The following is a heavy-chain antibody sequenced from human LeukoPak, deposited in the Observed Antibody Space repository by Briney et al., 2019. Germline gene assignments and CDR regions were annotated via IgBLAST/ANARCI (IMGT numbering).Heavy chain of an antibody. Sequence: ASVKVSCKASGYTFTSYGISWVRQAPGQGLEWMGWISAYNGNTNYAQKLQGRVTMTTDTSTSTAYMELRSLRSDDTAVYYCARDLRCSSTSCYRFDYWGQGTLVTVSS. CDR3: ARDLRCSSTSCYRFDY. CDR2: ISAYNGNT. D-gene: IGHD2-2*01. V-gene: IGHV1-18*01. CDR1: GYTFTSYG. J-gene: IGHJ4*02.